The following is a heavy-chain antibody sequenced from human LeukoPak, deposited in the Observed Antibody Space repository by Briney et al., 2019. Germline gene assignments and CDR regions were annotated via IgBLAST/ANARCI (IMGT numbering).Heavy chain of an antibody. CDR3: ASAPSYGDYVVDY. J-gene: IGHJ4*02. V-gene: IGHV1-2*02. CDR1: GYTFTGDY. Sequence: GASVKVSCKASGYTFTGDYMHWVRPAPGQGLEWMGWINPNSCVTNDAQKFQGTVTMTRDTSISTAYMELSRLRSDATAVYSCASAPSYGDYVVDYWGQGTLVTVSS. CDR2: INPNSCVT. D-gene: IGHD4-17*01.